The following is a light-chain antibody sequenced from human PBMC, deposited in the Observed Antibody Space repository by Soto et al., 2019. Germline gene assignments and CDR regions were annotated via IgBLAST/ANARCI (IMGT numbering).Light chain of an antibody. CDR2: GAS. V-gene: IGKV3-15*01. Sequence: EIVMTQSPDTLSVSPGERATLSCRASQSVSTNLAWYQQKPGQAPRLLMYGASTRATGIPARFSGSGPGTEFTLTISSLQSEDFAVYYCQQYNKWPPWTFGQGTKVEIK. CDR3: QQYNKWPPWT. CDR1: QSVSTN. J-gene: IGKJ1*01.